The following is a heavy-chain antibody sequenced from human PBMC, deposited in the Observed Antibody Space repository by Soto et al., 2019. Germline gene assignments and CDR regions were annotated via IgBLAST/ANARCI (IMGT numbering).Heavy chain of an antibody. D-gene: IGHD2-21*02. Sequence: QVQLQESGPGLVKPSQTLSLTCTVSGGSISSGDYYWSWIRQPPGKGLEWIGYIYYSGSTYYNPSLKSRVTISVETSKNQFSLKLSSVTAADTAVYYCARVNCGGDCYSGYYYYGMDVWGQGTTVTVSS. CDR1: GGSISSGDYY. CDR2: IYYSGST. CDR3: ARVNCGGDCYSGYYYYGMDV. V-gene: IGHV4-30-4*01. J-gene: IGHJ6*02.